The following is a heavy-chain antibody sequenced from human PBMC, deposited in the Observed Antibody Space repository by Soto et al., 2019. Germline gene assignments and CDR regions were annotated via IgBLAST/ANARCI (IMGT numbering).Heavy chain of an antibody. J-gene: IGHJ2*01. CDR2: ISYDGSNK. Sequence: QVQLVESGGGVVQPGRSLRLSCAASGFTFSSYGMHWVRQAPGKGLEWVAVISYDGSNKYYADSVKGRFTISRDNSKNTLYLQMNSLRAEDTAVYYCAKVGYLVRRGSSHWYFDLWGRGTLVTVSS. CDR3: AKVGYLVRRGSSHWYFDL. V-gene: IGHV3-30*18. CDR1: GFTFSSYG. D-gene: IGHD6-6*01.